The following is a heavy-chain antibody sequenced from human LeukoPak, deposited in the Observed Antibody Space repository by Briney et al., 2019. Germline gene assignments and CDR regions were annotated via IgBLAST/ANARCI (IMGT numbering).Heavy chain of an antibody. Sequence: ASVKVSCKASGGTFSSYAISCVRQAPGQGLEWMGGIIPIFGTANYAQKFQGRVTITADESTSTAYMELSSLRSEDTAVYYCAREGYYYGSGSYFNYWGQGTLVTVSS. CDR1: GGTFSSYA. D-gene: IGHD3-10*01. J-gene: IGHJ4*02. V-gene: IGHV1-69*13. CDR3: AREGYYYGSGSYFNY. CDR2: IIPIFGTA.